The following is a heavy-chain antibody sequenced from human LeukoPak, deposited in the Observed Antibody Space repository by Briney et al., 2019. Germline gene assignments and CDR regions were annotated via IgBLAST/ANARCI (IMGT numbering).Heavy chain of an antibody. CDR3: ASLDRPRD. J-gene: IGHJ4*02. CDR1: GFTFSSFG. V-gene: IGHV3-21*01. Sequence: GGSLRLSCAASGFTFSSFGMNWVRQAPGKGLEWVSSISSSSSYIYYADSVKGRFTISRDNAKNSLYLQMNSLRAEDTAVYYCASLDRPRDWGQGTLVTVSS. D-gene: IGHD1-1*01. CDR2: ISSSSSYI.